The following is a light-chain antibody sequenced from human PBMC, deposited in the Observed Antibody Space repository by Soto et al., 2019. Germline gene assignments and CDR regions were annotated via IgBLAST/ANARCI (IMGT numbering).Light chain of an antibody. CDR1: SSDVGGYNY. Sequence: QSVLTQPASVSGSPGQSITISCTGTSSDVGGYNYVSWYQQHPGKAPKLMIYDVRNRPSGVSNRFSGSKSVNTASLTISGLQAENEADYYCSSYTTVSTSVFGTGTKVTV. J-gene: IGLJ1*01. CDR2: DVR. CDR3: SSYTTVSTSV. V-gene: IGLV2-14*01.